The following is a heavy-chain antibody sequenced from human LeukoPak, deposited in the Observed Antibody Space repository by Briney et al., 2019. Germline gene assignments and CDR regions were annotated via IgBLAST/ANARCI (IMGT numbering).Heavy chain of an antibody. D-gene: IGHD5-18*01. CDR1: GFTVSSSY. Sequence: GGSLRLSCAASGFTVSSSYMSWVRQAPGKGLEWVSLIYSGGGTYYADSVKGRFTISRDNSKNTLYLQMNSLRPEDTAVYYCAKGCNYAYEYWGQGTLVTVSS. CDR3: AKGCNYAYEY. J-gene: IGHJ4*02. V-gene: IGHV3-53*01. CDR2: IYSGGGT.